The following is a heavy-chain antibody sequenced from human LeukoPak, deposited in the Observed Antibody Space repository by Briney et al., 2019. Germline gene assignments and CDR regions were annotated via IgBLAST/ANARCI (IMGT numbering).Heavy chain of an antibody. Sequence: SVKVSCKASGGTFSSYAISWVRQAPGQGLEWMGGIIPIFGTANYAQEFQGRVTITADESTSTAYMELSSLRSEDTAVYYCARARYAAAAGTGYDPWGQGTLVTVSS. J-gene: IGHJ5*02. CDR3: ARARYAAAAGTGYDP. D-gene: IGHD6-13*01. CDR2: IIPIFGTA. CDR1: GGTFSSYA. V-gene: IGHV1-69*01.